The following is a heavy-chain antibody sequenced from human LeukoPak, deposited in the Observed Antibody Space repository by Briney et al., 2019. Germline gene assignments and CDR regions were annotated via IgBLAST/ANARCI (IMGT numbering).Heavy chain of an antibody. CDR3: AELGITMIGGV. CDR2: IHYDGSHK. CDR1: GFTFTAYG. V-gene: IGHV3-30*02. D-gene: IGHD3-10*02. Sequence: GGSLRLSCAASGFTFTAYGMHWVRQAPGKGLEWVAFIHYDGSHKYYADSVKGRFTISRDNAKNSLYLQMNSLRAEDTAVYYCAELGITMIGGVWGKGTTVTISS. J-gene: IGHJ6*04.